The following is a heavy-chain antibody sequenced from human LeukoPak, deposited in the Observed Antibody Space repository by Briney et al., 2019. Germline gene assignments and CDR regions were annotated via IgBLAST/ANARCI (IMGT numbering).Heavy chain of an antibody. CDR3: AKDQVMRYFELSMDV. CDR1: GFTFSSYG. J-gene: IGHJ6*04. Sequence: GGSLRLSCAAYGFTFSSYGMHWGRQAPGKGLEWVAVISYDGSNKYYADSVKGRFTISRDNSKNTLYLQMNSLRAEDTAVYYCAKDQVMRYFELSMDVWGKGTTVTVSS. CDR2: ISYDGSNK. V-gene: IGHV3-30*18. D-gene: IGHD3-9*01.